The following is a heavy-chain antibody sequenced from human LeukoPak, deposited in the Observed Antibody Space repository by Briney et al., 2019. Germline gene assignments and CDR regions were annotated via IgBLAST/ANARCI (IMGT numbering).Heavy chain of an antibody. Sequence: SETLSLTCTVSGGSISSYYWSWIRQPPGKGLEWIGYIYHIGSTNYNPSVKSRVTISVDTSKNQFSLKLSSVTGADTAVYYCARAPRNWNYAYFAYWGQRPLVTVPS. V-gene: IGHV4-59*01. D-gene: IGHD1-7*01. CDR1: GGSISSYY. J-gene: IGHJ4*02. CDR2: IYHIGST. CDR3: ARAPRNWNYAYFAY.